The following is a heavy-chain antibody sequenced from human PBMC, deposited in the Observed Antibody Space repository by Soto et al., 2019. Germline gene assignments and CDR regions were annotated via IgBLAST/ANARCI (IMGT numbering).Heavy chain of an antibody. Sequence: KASETLSLTCTVSGGSISSYYWSWIRQPPGKGLEWIGYIYYSGSTNYNPSLKSRDTISVDTSKNQFSLKLSSVTAADTAVYYCARSSEGGDSSGWYVRIAFDIWGQGTMVTVSS. V-gene: IGHV4-59*01. CDR1: GGSISSYY. CDR3: ARSSEGGDSSGWYVRIAFDI. J-gene: IGHJ3*02. CDR2: IYYSGST. D-gene: IGHD6-19*01.